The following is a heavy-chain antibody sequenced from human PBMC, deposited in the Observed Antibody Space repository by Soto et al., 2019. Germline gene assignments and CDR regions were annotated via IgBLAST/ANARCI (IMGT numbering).Heavy chain of an antibody. CDR2: ISWNSGSI. CDR3: AKANSWLQFPFDY. D-gene: IGHD5-12*01. J-gene: IGHJ4*02. CDR1: GFTFDDYA. V-gene: IGHV3-9*01. Sequence: AGGSLRLSCAASGFTFDDYAMHWVRQAPGKGLEWVSGISWNSGSIGYADSVKGRSTISRDNAKNSLYLQMNSLRAEDTALYYCAKANSWLQFPFDYWGQGTLVTVSS.